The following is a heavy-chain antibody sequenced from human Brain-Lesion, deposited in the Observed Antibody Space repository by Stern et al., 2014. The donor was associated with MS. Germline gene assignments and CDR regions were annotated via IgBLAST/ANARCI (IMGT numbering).Heavy chain of an antibody. CDR3: AKDGPALVTNWFDP. CDR1: GGTFGTYP. D-gene: IGHD5-18*01. J-gene: IGHJ5*02. CDR2: IIPIFGSP. V-gene: IGHV1-69*06. Sequence: GQLEESGPEVKKPGSSVQVSCKASGGTFGTYPITWLRQAPGQGLEWMGRIIPIFGSPNYAQKFQGRVTITADRSTTTVYMKLSSLKSDDAAVYYCAKDGPALVTNWFDPWGRGTLVTVSS.